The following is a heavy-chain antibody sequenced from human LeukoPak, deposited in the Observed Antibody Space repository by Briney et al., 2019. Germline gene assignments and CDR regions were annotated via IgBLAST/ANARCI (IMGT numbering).Heavy chain of an antibody. V-gene: IGHV1-3*01. D-gene: IGHD3-3*01. Sequence: ASVKVSCKASGYTFTSYAMHWVRQAPGQRLGWMGWINAGNGNTKYSQKFQGRVTITRDTSASTAYMELSSLRSEDTAVYYCARDRSAYYDFWSGYYSYYYGMDVWGQGTPVTVSS. CDR1: GYTFTSYA. CDR2: INAGNGNT. J-gene: IGHJ6*02. CDR3: ARDRSAYYDFWSGYYSYYYGMDV.